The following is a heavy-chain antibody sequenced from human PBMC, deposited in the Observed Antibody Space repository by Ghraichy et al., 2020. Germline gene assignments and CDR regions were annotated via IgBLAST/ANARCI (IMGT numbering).Heavy chain of an antibody. J-gene: IGHJ6*02. CDR3: ARATIRDGMDV. CDR2: IDHSGST. Sequence: SETLSLTCAVYGGSFSGYYWSWIRQPPGKGLECIGEIDHSGSTNHNPSLRSRVTISIDTSKKQFSLKLSYVIAADTAVYYCARATIRDGMDVWGQGTTVTVSS. D-gene: IGHD5-12*01. V-gene: IGHV4-34*01. CDR1: GGSFSGYY.